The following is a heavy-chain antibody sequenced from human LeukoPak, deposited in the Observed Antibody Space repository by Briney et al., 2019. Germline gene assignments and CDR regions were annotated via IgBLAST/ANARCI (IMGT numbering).Heavy chain of an antibody. Sequence: PGGSLRLSCAASGFTVSSHMNWVRQAPGKGLEWVSVIYSDDSTYSADSVKGRFTISRDNSKNTLYLQMNNLRAEDTAVYYCAREGITMTSDAMDVWGQGTTVTFSS. CDR3: AREGITMTSDAMDV. D-gene: IGHD3-22*01. V-gene: IGHV3-66*01. J-gene: IGHJ6*02. CDR1: GFTVSSH. CDR2: IYSDDST.